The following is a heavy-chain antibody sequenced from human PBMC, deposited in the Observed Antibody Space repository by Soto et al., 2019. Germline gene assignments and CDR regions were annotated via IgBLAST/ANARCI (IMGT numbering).Heavy chain of an antibody. Sequence: QVQLQESGPGLVKPSETLSLTCTVSGGSVSSGSHYWSWIRQPPGKGLEWIGYIYYSGSTNYNPSLKSRVIISVDTSKNQFSLKLGSVTAADTAVYYCARGYYGSGSGGYYFDYWGQGTLVTVSS. J-gene: IGHJ4*02. CDR1: GGSVSSGSHY. D-gene: IGHD3-10*01. CDR2: IYYSGST. CDR3: ARGYYGSGSGGYYFDY. V-gene: IGHV4-61*01.